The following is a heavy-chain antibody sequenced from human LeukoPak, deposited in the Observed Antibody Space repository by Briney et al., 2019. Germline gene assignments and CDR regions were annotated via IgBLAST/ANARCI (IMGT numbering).Heavy chain of an antibody. J-gene: IGHJ5*02. CDR2: ISYDGSNK. V-gene: IGHV3-30*04. CDR3: ARATKPTRFDP. Sequence: PGGSLRLSCTASGFTFSSYAMHWVRQAPGKGLEWVALISYDGSNKYYADSVKGRFTISRDNSKNTLYLQMNSLRSEDTAVYYCARATKPTRFDPWGQGTLVTVSS. CDR1: GFTFSSYA.